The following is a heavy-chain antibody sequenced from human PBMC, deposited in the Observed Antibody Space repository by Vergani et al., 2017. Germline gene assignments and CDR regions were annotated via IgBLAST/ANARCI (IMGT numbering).Heavy chain of an antibody. CDR1: GFTFNTYG. V-gene: IGHV3-30*02. CDR2: IRYDGINT. J-gene: IGHJ6*02. CDR3: AKPLGCELPDFYYGMDG. D-gene: IGHD1-26*01. Sequence: QVQLVESGGGVVQPGGSLRLSCAASGFTFNTYGFHWVRQAPGKGLEWVAFIRYDGINTYYVDSVRGRFNISRDDPKNTLYLNMISLRPEDTAVYYCAKPLGCELPDFYYGMDGWGQGTTVTVS.